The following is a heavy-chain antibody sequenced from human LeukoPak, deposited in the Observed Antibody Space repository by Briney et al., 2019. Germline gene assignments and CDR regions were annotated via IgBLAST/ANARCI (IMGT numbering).Heavy chain of an antibody. CDR2: IIPIFGTA. CDR1: GGTFSSYA. CDR3: ARGEAGDYFDY. D-gene: IGHD3-10*01. V-gene: IGHV1-69*05. Sequence: EASVMVSCKASGGTFSSYAISWVRQAPGQGLEWMGGIIPIFGTANYAQKFQGRVTITTDESTSTAYMELSSLRSEDTAVYYCARGEAGDYFDYWGQGTLVTVSS. J-gene: IGHJ4*02.